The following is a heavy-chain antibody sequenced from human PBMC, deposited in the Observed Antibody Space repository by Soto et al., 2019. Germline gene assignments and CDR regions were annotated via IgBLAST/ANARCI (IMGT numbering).Heavy chain of an antibody. CDR3: ARNPPDYYDSSGDDPFNI. V-gene: IGHV3-21*01. J-gene: IGHJ3*02. D-gene: IGHD3-22*01. Sequence: PGGSLRLSCVASGFSFSLYSMNWVRQALGKGLEWVSCITRRGAYIYYTDSVKGRFTVSRDDAKNSMYLQMNSLRVEDTAVYYCARNPPDYYDSSGDDPFNIWGLGTMVTVSS. CDR1: GFSFSLYS. CDR2: ITRRGAYI.